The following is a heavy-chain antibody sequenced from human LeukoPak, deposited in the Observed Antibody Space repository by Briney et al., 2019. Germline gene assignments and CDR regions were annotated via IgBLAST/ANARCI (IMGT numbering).Heavy chain of an antibody. Sequence: GGSLRLSCAASGFTFSSYWMSWVRQAPGKGLEWVSNIKQDGSEKYYVDSVKGRFTISRDNAKNPLYLQMNSLRAEDTAVSYCARVAHKYYDILTGYHHFDYWGQGTLVTVSS. J-gene: IGHJ4*02. D-gene: IGHD3-9*01. CDR1: GFTFSSYW. CDR3: ARVAHKYYDILTGYHHFDY. CDR2: IKQDGSEK. V-gene: IGHV3-7*01.